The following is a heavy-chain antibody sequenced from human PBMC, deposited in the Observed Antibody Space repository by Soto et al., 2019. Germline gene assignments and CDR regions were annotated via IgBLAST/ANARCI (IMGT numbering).Heavy chain of an antibody. CDR1: GGSVSSGSYY. J-gene: IGHJ4*02. Sequence: SETLSLTCTVSGGSVSSGSYYWSWIRQPPGKGLEWIGYIYYSGSTNYNPSLKSRVTISVDTSKNQFSLKLSSVTAADTAVYYCARATRKLTYYYDSSGYSYGYWGQGTLVTVSS. CDR3: ARATRKLTYYYDSSGYSYGY. CDR2: IYYSGST. V-gene: IGHV4-61*01. D-gene: IGHD3-22*01.